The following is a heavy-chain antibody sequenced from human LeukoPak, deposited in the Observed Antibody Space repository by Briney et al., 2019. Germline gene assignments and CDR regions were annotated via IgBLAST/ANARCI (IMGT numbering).Heavy chain of an antibody. CDR1: GGSISSGGYS. Sequence: SQTLSLTCAASGGSISSGGYSWSWIRQPPGKGLEWIGYIYHSGSTYYNPSLKSRVTISVDRSKNQFSLKLSSVTAADTAVYYCARDHSEGWFDPWGQGTLVTVSS. CDR3: ARDHSEGWFDP. V-gene: IGHV4-30-2*01. J-gene: IGHJ5*02. CDR2: IYHSGST.